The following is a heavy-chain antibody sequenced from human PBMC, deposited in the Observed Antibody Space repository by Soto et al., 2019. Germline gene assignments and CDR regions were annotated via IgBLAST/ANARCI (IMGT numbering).Heavy chain of an antibody. Sequence: GGSLRLSCAGSGFTFSRYAMNWVRQAPGKGLEWVSIISSRGDRTSYAESVKGRFTISRDDSKNTLFLHMNSLGAEDTAVYYCAKVVDYYFDSSGFPTQNWFDPWGQGTLVTVSS. V-gene: IGHV3-23*01. CDR3: AKVVDYYFDSSGFPTQNWFDP. J-gene: IGHJ5*02. CDR2: ISSRGDRT. CDR1: GFTFSRYA. D-gene: IGHD3-22*01.